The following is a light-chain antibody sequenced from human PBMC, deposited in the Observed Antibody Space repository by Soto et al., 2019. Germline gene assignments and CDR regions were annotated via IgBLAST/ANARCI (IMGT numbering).Light chain of an antibody. CDR1: ENIIQY. J-gene: IGKJ4*01. Sequence: DIQMTQSPSSLSASLGDRVTITCRASENIIQYLNWYQQKPGKVPRLLVYGASRLETGVPSRFSASGFGTEFTLTIRGLQSEDSAVYYCQQYNDWPLTFGGGTKVEIK. V-gene: IGKV1-39*01. CDR3: QQYNDWPLT. CDR2: GAS.